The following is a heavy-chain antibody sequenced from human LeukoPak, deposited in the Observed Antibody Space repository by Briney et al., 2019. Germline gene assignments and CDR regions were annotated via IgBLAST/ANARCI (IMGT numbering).Heavy chain of an antibody. V-gene: IGHV4-61*02. J-gene: IGHJ4*02. Sequence: PSETLSLTRTVSGNSISSGDYYWSWIRQPAGKGLEWIGRIYTSGSATYNPSLKSRVTISGDTSENQFSLRLSSVTAADTAVYYYARHSDTYGDRGPGYWGQGTLVTVSS. CDR2: IYTSGSA. CDR1: GNSISSGDYY. D-gene: IGHD5-18*01. CDR3: ARHSDTYGDRGPGY.